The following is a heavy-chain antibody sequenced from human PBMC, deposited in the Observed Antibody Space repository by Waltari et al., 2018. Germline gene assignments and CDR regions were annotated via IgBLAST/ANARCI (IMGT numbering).Heavy chain of an antibody. Sequence: QVQLQQWGAGLLKPSETLSLTCAVYGGSFSGYYWSWIRQPPGKGLEWIGEINHTGSTNYNPSLKSRVTISVDTSKNQFSLKLSSVTAADTAVYYCARCLKQKQLWLPRGSSSWYGFDYWGQGTLVTVSS. D-gene: IGHD6-13*01. J-gene: IGHJ4*02. CDR1: GGSFSGYY. V-gene: IGHV4-34*01. CDR3: ARCLKQKQLWLPRGSSSWYGFDY. CDR2: INHTGST.